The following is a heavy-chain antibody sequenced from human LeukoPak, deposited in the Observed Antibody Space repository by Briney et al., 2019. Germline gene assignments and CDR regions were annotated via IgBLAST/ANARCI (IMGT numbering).Heavy chain of an antibody. Sequence: XWNGXSTGYADSXXGXFTXXRDNXKNSLYLQMNSLRAEXTALYYCARGVIVVADTPFDYWGQGTLVTVSS. CDR2: XWNGXST. D-gene: IGHD3-22*01. J-gene: IGHJ4*02. V-gene: IGHV3-20*03. CDR3: ARGVIVVADTPFDY.